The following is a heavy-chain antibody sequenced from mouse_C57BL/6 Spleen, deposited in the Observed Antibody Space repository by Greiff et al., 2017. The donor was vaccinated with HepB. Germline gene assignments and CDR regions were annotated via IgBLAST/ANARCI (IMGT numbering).Heavy chain of an antibody. CDR1: GFTFSSYA. CDR3: TRALLYFDY. J-gene: IGHJ2*01. V-gene: IGHV5-9-1*02. D-gene: IGHD1-1*01. CDR2: ISSGGDYI. Sequence: EVMLVESGEGLVKPGGSLKLSCAASGFTFSSYAMSWVRQTPEKRLEWVAYISSGGDYIYYADTVKGRFTISRDNARNTLYLQMSSLKSEDTAVYYCTRALLYFDYWGQGTTLTVSS.